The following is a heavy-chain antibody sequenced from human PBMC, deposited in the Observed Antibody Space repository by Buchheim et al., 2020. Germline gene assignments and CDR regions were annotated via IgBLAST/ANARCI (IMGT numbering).Heavy chain of an antibody. V-gene: IGHV3-30*18. D-gene: IGHD2-2*01. CDR3: AKDVSSIVVVPAAIYMDV. Sequence: QVQLVESGGGVVQPGRSLRLSCAASGFTFSSYGMHWVRQAPGKGLEWVAVISYDGSNKYYADSVKGRFTISRDNSKNQLYLQMNSLRAEDTAVYYCAKDVSSIVVVPAAIYMDVWGKGTT. CDR2: ISYDGSNK. J-gene: IGHJ6*03. CDR1: GFTFSSYG.